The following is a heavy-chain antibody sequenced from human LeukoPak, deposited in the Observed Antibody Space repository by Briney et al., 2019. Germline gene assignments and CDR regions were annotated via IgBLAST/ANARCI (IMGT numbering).Heavy chain of an antibody. J-gene: IGHJ3*02. Sequence: PSETLSLTCAVSGYSISSGYYWGWIRQPPGKGLEWIGSIYHSGSTYYNPSLKSRVTISVDTSKNQFSLKLSSVTAADTAVYYCARLIVVVITTHDAFDIGGQGTMVTVSS. CDR3: ARLIVVVITTHDAFDI. D-gene: IGHD3-22*01. V-gene: IGHV4-38-2*01. CDR2: IYHSGST. CDR1: GYSISSGYY.